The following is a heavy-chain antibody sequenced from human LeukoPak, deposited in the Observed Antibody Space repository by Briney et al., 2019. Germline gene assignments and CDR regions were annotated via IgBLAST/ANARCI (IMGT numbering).Heavy chain of an antibody. V-gene: IGHV1-8*01. D-gene: IGHD3-3*01. Sequence: ASVKVSCKASGYTFTSYDINWVRQATGQGLEWMGWMNPNSGNTGYAQKFQGRVTMTRNTSISTAYMELGSLRSEDTAVYYCARGPLGSYYDFWSGYYTGNLIDYWGQGTLVTVSS. CDR3: ARGPLGSYYDFWSGYYTGNLIDY. CDR1: GYTFTSYD. J-gene: IGHJ4*02. CDR2: MNPNSGNT.